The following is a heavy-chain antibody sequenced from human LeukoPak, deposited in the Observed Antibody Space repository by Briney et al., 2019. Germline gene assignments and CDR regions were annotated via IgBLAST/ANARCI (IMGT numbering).Heavy chain of an antibody. Sequence: ASVKVSCKASGYTFTGHYLHLVRQAPGQGLEWMGWIHPNSDGTSYAQKFQGRVTMTRDTSTSTAYMELTRLMSDDTAVYYCARGGCRGDCIPFENWGQGTLVTVSS. CDR1: GYTFTGHY. D-gene: IGHD2-21*02. J-gene: IGHJ4*02. V-gene: IGHV1-2*02. CDR2: IHPNSDGT. CDR3: ARGGCRGDCIPFEN.